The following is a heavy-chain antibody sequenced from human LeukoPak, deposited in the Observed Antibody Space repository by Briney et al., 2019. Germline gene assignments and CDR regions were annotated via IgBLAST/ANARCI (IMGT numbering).Heavy chain of an antibody. CDR3: XXXRLAVSGNYFEN. CDR1: GFTLSTYW. CDR2: IKEDGSEK. J-gene: IGHJ4*02. V-gene: IGHV3-7*01. D-gene: IGHD6-19*01. Sequence: GGSLRLSCAASGFTLSTYWMSWVRQAPGKGLEWVANIKEDGSEKYYVDSVKGRFTISRDNAKNSLYLQMNSLRVEDTAVYHCXXXRLAVSGNYFENWGQGTLVTVSS.